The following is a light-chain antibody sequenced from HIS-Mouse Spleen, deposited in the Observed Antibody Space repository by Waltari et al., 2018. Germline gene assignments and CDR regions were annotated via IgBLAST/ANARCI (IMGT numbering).Light chain of an antibody. CDR3: CSYAGSSTFVV. Sequence: QSALTQPASVSGSPGQSITISCTGTSIDDGSYNLFSWYQQHPGKAPKLMIYEGSKRPSGVSNRFSGSKSGNTASLTISGLQAEDEADYYCCSYAGSSTFVVFGGGTKLTVL. CDR1: SIDDGSYNL. J-gene: IGLJ2*01. V-gene: IGLV2-23*03. CDR2: EGS.